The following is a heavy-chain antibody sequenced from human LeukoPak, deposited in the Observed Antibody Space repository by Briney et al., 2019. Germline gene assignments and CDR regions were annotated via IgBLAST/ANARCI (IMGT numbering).Heavy chain of an antibody. CDR2: IYYSGST. CDR3: ARTTEGGYSYGYFYYYYMDV. CDR1: GGSISSYY. J-gene: IGHJ6*03. Sequence: SETLSLTCTVSGGSISSYYWNWIRQPPGKGLEWIGYIYYSGSTNYNPSLKSRVTISVDTSKNQFSLKLSSVTAADTAVYYCARTTEGGYSYGYFYYYYMDVWGKGTTVTISS. V-gene: IGHV4-59*01. D-gene: IGHD5-18*01.